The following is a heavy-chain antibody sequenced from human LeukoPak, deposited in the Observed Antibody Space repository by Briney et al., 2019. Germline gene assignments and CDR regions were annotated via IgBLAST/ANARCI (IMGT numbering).Heavy chain of an antibody. D-gene: IGHD2-15*01. Sequence: GGSLRLSCAPSGFTFSSYAMGWVRQAPGKGLEWVSFITGDSNTIYYADSMKGRFTVSRDNAENSLYLQMNSLSAEDTAVYYCARDRMGGSFDYWGQGTLVTVSS. V-gene: IGHV3-48*01. CDR2: ITGDSNTI. CDR1: GFTFSSYA. J-gene: IGHJ4*02. CDR3: ARDRMGGSFDY.